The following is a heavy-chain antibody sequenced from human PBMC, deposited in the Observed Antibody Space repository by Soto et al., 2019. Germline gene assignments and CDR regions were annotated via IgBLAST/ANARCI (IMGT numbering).Heavy chain of an antibody. J-gene: IGHJ4*02. CDR2: IYYSGST. CDR1: GGSISSYY. CDR3: ASLWFGELLRD. V-gene: IGHV4-59*01. Sequence: QVQLQESGPGLVKPSETLSLTCTVSGGSISSYYWSWIRQPPGKGLEWIGYIYYSGSTNYNPSLKRRVTISVDTPKNQFSLKLSSVTAADTAVYYCASLWFGELLRDWGQGTLVTVSS. D-gene: IGHD3-10*01.